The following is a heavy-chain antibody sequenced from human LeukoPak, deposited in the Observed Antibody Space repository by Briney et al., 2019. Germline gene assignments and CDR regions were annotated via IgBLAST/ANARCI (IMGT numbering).Heavy chain of an antibody. V-gene: IGHV1-2*02. D-gene: IGHD4-17*01. CDR1: GYTFTGYY. CDR3: PSTQDYGDYGGGY. J-gene: IGHJ4*02. Sequence: GASVKVSCKASGYTFTGYYMHWVRQAPGQGLEWMGWINPNSGGTNYAQKLQGRVTMTRDTSISTAYRELRRLRSDATAVYCCPSTQDYGDYGGGYWGQGTLVTVSS. CDR2: INPNSGGT.